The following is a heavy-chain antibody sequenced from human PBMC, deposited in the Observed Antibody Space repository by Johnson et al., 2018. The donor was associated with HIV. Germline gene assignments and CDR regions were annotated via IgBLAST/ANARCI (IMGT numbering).Heavy chain of an antibody. V-gene: IGHV3-53*01. CDR3: NTNTLGGLDCYYAFDI. Sequence: VQLVESGGGLIQPGGSLRLSCVASGFTVRKGLEWVSVIYSGGSTYYADSVKGRFTISRDNSKNTLYLQMNSLQTEDTAVYFCNTNTLGGLDCYYAFDIWGQGTMVTVSS. CDR1: GFTVR. CDR2: IYSGGST. D-gene: IGHD2-21*02. J-gene: IGHJ3*02.